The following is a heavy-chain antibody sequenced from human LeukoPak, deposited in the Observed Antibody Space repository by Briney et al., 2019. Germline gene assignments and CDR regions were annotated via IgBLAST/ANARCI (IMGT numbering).Heavy chain of an antibody. CDR1: GFTFSTYW. J-gene: IGHJ4*02. CDR2: INTDGSR. D-gene: IGHD3-10*01. CDR3: ARDSEAEFYYGSGRGDY. V-gene: IGHV3-74*01. Sequence: GGSLRLSCAASGFTFSTYWMHWVRQAPGKGLVWVSRINTDGSRTDSVEGRFTISRDNAKNTLYLQMNSLRAEDTAVYYCARDSEAEFYYGSGRGDYWGQGTLVTVSS.